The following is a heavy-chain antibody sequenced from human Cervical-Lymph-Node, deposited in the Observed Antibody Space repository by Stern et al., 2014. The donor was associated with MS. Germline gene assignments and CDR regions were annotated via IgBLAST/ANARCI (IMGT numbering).Heavy chain of an antibody. CDR3: ARRVLVAMGGYPKTLDV. V-gene: IGHV3-7*01. D-gene: IGHD2-2*01. CDR1: GFTFSRYW. Sequence: VQLMQSGGALVQPGGSLKLSCAASGFTFSRYWMTWVRQAPGKGLEWVANIKEDGSEQSYVDSVKGRFTMSRDNAKNSLYLQMNSLRAEDTAVYYCARRVLVAMGGYPKTLDVWGRGTTVTVSS. J-gene: IGHJ6*02. CDR2: IKEDGSEQ.